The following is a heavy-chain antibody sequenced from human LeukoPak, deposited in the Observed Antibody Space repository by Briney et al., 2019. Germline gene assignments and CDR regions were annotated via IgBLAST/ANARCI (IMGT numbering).Heavy chain of an antibody. D-gene: IGHD3-22*01. CDR1: GGSFSSYY. J-gene: IGHJ5*02. Sequence: SETLSLTCAVYGGSFSSYYWGWIRQPPGKGLEWIGSIYYSGSTYYNPSLKSRVTISVDTSKNQFSLKLSSVTAADTAVYYCARHAPYYYDSSGPTDSNWFDPWGQGTLVTVSS. CDR3: ARHAPYYYDSSGPTDSNWFDP. CDR2: IYYSGST. V-gene: IGHV4-39*01.